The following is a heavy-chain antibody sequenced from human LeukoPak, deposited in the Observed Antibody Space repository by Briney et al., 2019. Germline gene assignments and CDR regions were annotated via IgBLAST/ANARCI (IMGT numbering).Heavy chain of an antibody. D-gene: IGHD1-7*01. J-gene: IGHJ6*03. Sequence: GGSLRLSCAASDFSFITYAMSWVRQAPGKGLEWVSTISGGGDATYYADSVKGRFTISRDNSKNTLYLQMNSLRAEDTAVYYCAKPGTDSSFDYYYYMDVWGKGTTVTVSS. CDR3: AKPGTDSSFDYYYYMDV. V-gene: IGHV3-23*01. CDR2: ISGGGDAT. CDR1: DFSFITYA.